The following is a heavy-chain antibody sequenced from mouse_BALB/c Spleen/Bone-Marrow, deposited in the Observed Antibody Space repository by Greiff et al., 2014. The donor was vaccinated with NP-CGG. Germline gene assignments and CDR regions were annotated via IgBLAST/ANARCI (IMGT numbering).Heavy chain of an antibody. CDR1: GFTFSSFG. CDR2: ISSGSSTI. V-gene: IGHV5-17*02. J-gene: IGHJ2*01. D-gene: IGHD2-10*02. Sequence: EVQLVESGGGLVQPGGSRKLSCAASGFTFSSFGVHWVRQAPKKGLEWVAYISSGSSTIYYADTVKGRFTISRDNPKNTLFLQMTSLRSEDTAMYYCARGKYGCDYWGQGTTLTVAS. CDR3: ARGKYGCDY.